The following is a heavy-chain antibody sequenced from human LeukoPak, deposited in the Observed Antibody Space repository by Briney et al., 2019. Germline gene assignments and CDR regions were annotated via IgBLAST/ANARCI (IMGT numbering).Heavy chain of an antibody. Sequence: LGESLRISCKGSGYSFTSYWISWVRQMPGKGLEWMGRIDPSDSYTNYSPSFQGHVTISADKSISTAYLQWSSLKASDTAMYYCARVYCSGGSCYSSGFDYWGQGTLVTVSS. V-gene: IGHV5-10-1*01. D-gene: IGHD2-15*01. CDR2: IDPSDSYT. CDR3: ARVYCSGGSCYSSGFDY. CDR1: GYSFTSYW. J-gene: IGHJ4*02.